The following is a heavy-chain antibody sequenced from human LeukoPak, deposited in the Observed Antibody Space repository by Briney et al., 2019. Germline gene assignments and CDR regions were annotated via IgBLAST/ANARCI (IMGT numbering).Heavy chain of an antibody. CDR2: INSDGSST. CDR1: GFTFSSYW. Sequence: GGSLRLSCAASGFTFSSYWMHWVRQAPGKGLVWVSRINSDGSSTSYADSVKGRFTISRDNAKNTLYLQMNSLRAEDTAVYYCARVVVGADIDYWGQGTLVTVSS. CDR3: ARVVVGADIDY. V-gene: IGHV3-74*01. J-gene: IGHJ4*02. D-gene: IGHD1-26*01.